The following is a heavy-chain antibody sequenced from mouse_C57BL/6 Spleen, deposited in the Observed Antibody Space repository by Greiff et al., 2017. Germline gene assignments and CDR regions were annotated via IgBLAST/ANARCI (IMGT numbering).Heavy chain of an antibody. CDR2: ISSGGDYI. J-gene: IGHJ2*01. D-gene: IGHD2-3*01. Sequence: EVQLQESGEGLVKPGGSLKLSCAASGFTFSSYAMSWVRQTPEKRLEWVAYISSGGDYIYYADTVKGRFTISRDNARNTLYLQMSSLKSEDTAMYYCTRNDGYYPYYFDYWGQGTTLTVSS. V-gene: IGHV5-9-1*02. CDR1: GFTFSSYA. CDR3: TRNDGYYPYYFDY.